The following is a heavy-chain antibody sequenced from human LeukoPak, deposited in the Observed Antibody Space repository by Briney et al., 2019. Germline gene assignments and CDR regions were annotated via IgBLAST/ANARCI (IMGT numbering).Heavy chain of an antibody. Sequence: GASVKVSCKVSGYTLTELSMHWVRQAPGKGLEWMGGFDPEDGETIYAQEFQGRVTMTEDTSTDTAYMELSSLRSEDTAVYYCATVGLICSSTSCYFDYWGQGTLVTVSS. CDR1: GYTLTELS. CDR3: ATVGLICSSTSCYFDY. V-gene: IGHV1-24*01. CDR2: FDPEDGET. D-gene: IGHD2-2*01. J-gene: IGHJ4*02.